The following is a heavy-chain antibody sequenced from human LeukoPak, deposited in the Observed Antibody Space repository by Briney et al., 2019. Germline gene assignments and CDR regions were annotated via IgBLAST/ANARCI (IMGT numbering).Heavy chain of an antibody. CDR2: INPSGGST. CDR1: GYTFTSYY. D-gene: IGHD3/OR15-3a*01. J-gene: IGHJ5*02. CDR3: ARPTIPLDPNNWFDP. Sequence: ASVKVSCKASGYTFTSYYMHWVRQAPGQALEWIGIINPSGGSTSYAQKLQGRVTMTRDMSTSTVYMELSSLRSEDTAVYYWARPTIPLDPNNWFDPWGQGTLVTVSS. V-gene: IGHV1-46*01.